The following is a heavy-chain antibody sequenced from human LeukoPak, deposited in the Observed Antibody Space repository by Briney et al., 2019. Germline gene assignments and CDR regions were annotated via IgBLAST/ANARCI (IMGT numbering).Heavy chain of an antibody. CDR3: ARKGFVVVPAAPPTDYYYYMDA. V-gene: IGHV3-23*01. CDR2: ISGSGGST. J-gene: IGHJ6*03. CDR1: GFTFSSYA. D-gene: IGHD2-2*01. Sequence: TGGSLRLSCAASGFTFSSYAMSWVRQAPGKGLEWVSAISGSGGSTYYADSVKGRFTISRDDAEKSLYLQMNNLRAEDTAVYYCARKGFVVVPAAPPTDYYYYMDAWGKGTTVTVSS.